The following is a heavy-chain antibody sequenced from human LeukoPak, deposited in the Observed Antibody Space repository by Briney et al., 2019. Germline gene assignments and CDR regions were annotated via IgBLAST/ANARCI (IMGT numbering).Heavy chain of an antibody. CDR2: INPSGGST. V-gene: IGHV1-46*01. Sequence: ASVTVSFTASGYTFTIYYMHWVRQAPGQGLEWMGIINPSGGSTSYAQKFQGRVTMTRDMSTSTVYMELSSLRSEDTAVYYCARAARSALDYWGQGTLVTVSS. CDR3: ARAARSALDY. J-gene: IGHJ4*02. CDR1: GYTFTIYY. D-gene: IGHD6-6*01.